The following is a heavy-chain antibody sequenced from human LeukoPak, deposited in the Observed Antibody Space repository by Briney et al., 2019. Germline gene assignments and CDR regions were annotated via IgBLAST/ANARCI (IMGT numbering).Heavy chain of an antibody. Sequence: GGSLRLFCAASGFTFSSYWMSWVRQAPGKGLEGVANIKQDGSEKYYVDSVKGRFTIPRDNAKNSLYLQMNSLRAEDTAVYYCASTPGSYDYWGQGTLVTVSP. D-gene: IGHD7-27*01. V-gene: IGHV3-7*01. CDR1: GFTFSSYW. J-gene: IGHJ4*02. CDR2: IKQDGSEK. CDR3: ASTPGSYDY.